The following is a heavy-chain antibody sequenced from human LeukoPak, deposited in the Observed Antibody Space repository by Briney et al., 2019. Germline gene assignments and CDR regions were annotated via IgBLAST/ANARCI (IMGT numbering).Heavy chain of an antibody. V-gene: IGHV1-2*02. CDR2: FNPDSGGT. CDR3: ARGVRRGYSYGDYYYGMDV. D-gene: IGHD5-18*01. J-gene: IGHJ6*02. Sequence: ASVKVSCKASGYTFTGYYMHWVRQAPGQGLEWMGWFNPDSGGTHYAQKFQGRVTMTRDTSISTAYMELNRLRSDDTAVYYCARGVRRGYSYGDYYYGMDVWGQGTTVTVSS. CDR1: GYTFTGYY.